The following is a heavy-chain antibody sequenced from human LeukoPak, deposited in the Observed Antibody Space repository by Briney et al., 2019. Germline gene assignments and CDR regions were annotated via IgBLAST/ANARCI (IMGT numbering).Heavy chain of an antibody. CDR1: GGSFNAYY. CDR2: IYYIGIT. Sequence: SETLSLTCTVSGGSFNAYYWSWIRQPPGKGLEWIGYIYYIGITNYNPSLKNRVIISVDTSKNQFSLQLSSVTAADTAVYYCARTGSGNYYRPFDFWGQGTLVTVSS. J-gene: IGHJ4*02. CDR3: ARTGSGNYYRPFDF. D-gene: IGHD3-10*01. V-gene: IGHV4-59*01.